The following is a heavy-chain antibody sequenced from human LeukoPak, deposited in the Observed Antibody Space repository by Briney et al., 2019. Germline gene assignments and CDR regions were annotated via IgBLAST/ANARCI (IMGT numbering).Heavy chain of an antibody. CDR3: AKGQSSSGLRKYFDY. V-gene: IGHV3-23*01. CDR1: GFTFSSYA. J-gene: IGHJ4*02. CDR2: ISASGGTT. Sequence: HPGGSLRLSCAASGFTFSSYAMSWVRQAPGKGLEWVSGISASGGTTYYADSVKGRFTISRDNSKNTLYLQMNSLRAEDTAVYYCAKGQSSSGLRKYFDYWGQGTLVTVSS. D-gene: IGHD3-22*01.